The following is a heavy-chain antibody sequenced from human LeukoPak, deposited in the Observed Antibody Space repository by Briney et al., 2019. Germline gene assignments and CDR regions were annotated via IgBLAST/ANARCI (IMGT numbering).Heavy chain of an antibody. CDR2: INQDGSEK. Sequence: GRSLRLSCAASGFTFGSYWMSWVRQAPGKGLEWVANINQDGSEKYYVDSVKGRFTISRDNAKNSLFLQMNSLRAEDTAVYYCARDRVLDYWGQGTLVTVSS. CDR1: GFTFGSYW. J-gene: IGHJ4*02. CDR3: ARDRVLDY. V-gene: IGHV3-7*04.